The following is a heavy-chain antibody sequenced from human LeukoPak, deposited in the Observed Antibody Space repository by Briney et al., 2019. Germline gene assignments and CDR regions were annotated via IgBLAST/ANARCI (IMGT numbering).Heavy chain of an antibody. Sequence: ASVRVSCKTSGYTFINYDINWVRQATRQGLEWMGLINHNTGNTGYAQTFQGRVTITKNTSITTAYMDLSSLRSEDTAVYYCAAAPLDRIAAAGFWFDPWGQGTLVTVSS. J-gene: IGHJ5*02. CDR1: GYTFINYD. CDR2: INHNTGNT. V-gene: IGHV1-8*03. D-gene: IGHD6-13*01. CDR3: AAAPLDRIAAAGFWFDP.